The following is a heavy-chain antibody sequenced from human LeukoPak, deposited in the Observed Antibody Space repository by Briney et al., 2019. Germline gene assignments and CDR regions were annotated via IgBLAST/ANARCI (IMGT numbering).Heavy chain of an antibody. J-gene: IGHJ6*03. Sequence: GGSLRLSCAASTFTFSTYGMHWVRQAPGKGLEWVAVISYDGSAKFYADSLKGRFTISRDNPRNTLFLEVNSLRTDDTAVYYCAKPFPEGAPSYYMDVWGKGTTVTVSS. CDR3: AKPFPEGAPSYYMDV. CDR1: TFTFSTYG. V-gene: IGHV3-30*18. D-gene: IGHD1-14*01. CDR2: ISYDGSAK.